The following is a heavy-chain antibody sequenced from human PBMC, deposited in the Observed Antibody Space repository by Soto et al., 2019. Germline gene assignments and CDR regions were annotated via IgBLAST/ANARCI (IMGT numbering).Heavy chain of an antibody. CDR2: ISWNSGSI. V-gene: IGHV3-9*01. D-gene: IGHD3-10*01. Sequence: GGSLRLSCAASGFTFDDYAMHWVRQAPGKGLEWVSGISWNSGSIGYADSVKGRFTISRDNAKNSLYLQMNSLRAEDTALYYCAKESDYYGSGSHPPDDYWGQGTLVTVSS. CDR3: AKESDYYGSGSHPPDDY. CDR1: GFTFDDYA. J-gene: IGHJ4*02.